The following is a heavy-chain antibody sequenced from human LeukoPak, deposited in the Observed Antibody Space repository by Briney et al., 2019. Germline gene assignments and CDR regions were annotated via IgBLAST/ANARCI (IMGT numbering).Heavy chain of an antibody. J-gene: IGHJ6*04. CDR1: GFPFSSYS. D-gene: IGHD3-10*02. CDR3: AELGITMIGGV. Sequence: GSLRLSFAASGFPFSSYSMNWVRQAPGKGLEWVSYISSSGSTIYYADSVKGRFTISRDNAKNSLYLQMNSLRAEDTAVYYCAELGITMIGGVWGKGTTVTISS. CDR2: ISSSGSTI. V-gene: IGHV3-48*04.